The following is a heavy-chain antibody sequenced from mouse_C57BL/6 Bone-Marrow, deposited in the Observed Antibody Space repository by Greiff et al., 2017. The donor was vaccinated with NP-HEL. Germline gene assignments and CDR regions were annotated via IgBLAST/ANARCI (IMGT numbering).Heavy chain of an antibody. CDR3: TSSYYYGSSLDY. D-gene: IGHD1-1*01. CDR1: GYTFTDYE. J-gene: IGHJ2*01. V-gene: IGHV1-15*01. Sequence: VKLVESGAELVRPGASVTLSCKASGYTFTDYEMHWVKQTPVHGLEWIGAIDPETGGTAYNQKFKGKAILTADKSSSTAYMELRSLTSEDSAVYYCTSSYYYGSSLDYWGQGTTLTVSS. CDR2: IDPETGGT.